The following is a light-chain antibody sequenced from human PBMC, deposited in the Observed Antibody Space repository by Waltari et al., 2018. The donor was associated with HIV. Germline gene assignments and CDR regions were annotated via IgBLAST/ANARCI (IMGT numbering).Light chain of an antibody. V-gene: IGLV1-44*01. J-gene: IGLJ3*02. CDR1: CSSIVTNT. CDR2: TDN. Sequence: QSVLTQTPSATGTAGQRVTISCSGTCSSIVTNTVICYQIITGTAPKLLIYTDNQRPSGVPDRFSGSRSGTSASLAISGLESEDEADYYCAAWDDRLDGQGVFGGGTTLTVL. CDR3: AAWDDRLDGQGV.